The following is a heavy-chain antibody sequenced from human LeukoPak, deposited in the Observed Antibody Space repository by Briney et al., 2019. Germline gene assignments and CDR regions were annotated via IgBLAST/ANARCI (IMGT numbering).Heavy chain of an antibody. J-gene: IGHJ6*03. D-gene: IGHD3-10*01. Sequence: SQTLSLTCTVSGGSISSGDYYWSWIRQPPGTGLEWIGYIYYSGSTYYNPSLKGRVTISVDTSKNQFSLKLSSVTAADTAVYYCARVLKYYYYMDVWGKGTTVTVSS. CDR3: ARVLKYYYYMDV. CDR1: GGSISSGDYY. CDR2: IYYSGST. V-gene: IGHV4-30-4*08.